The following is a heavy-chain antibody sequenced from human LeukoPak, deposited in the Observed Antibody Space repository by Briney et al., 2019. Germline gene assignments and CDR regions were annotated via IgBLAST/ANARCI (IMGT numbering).Heavy chain of an antibody. CDR3: ARDKPNDF. CDR1: GFPFSSYS. CDR2: ISSSSSYI. J-gene: IGHJ4*02. Sequence: GGSLRLSCSASGFPFSSYSMNGLRQAPGKGLEWVSSISSSSSYIYYADSVKGRFTISRDNAKNSLYLQMNSLRAEDTAVYYCARDKPNDFWGQGTLVTVSS. V-gene: IGHV3-21*01.